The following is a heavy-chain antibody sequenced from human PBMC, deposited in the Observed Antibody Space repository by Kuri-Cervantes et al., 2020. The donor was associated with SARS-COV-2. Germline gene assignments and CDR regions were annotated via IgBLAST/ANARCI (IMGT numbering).Heavy chain of an antibody. V-gene: IGHV3-74*01. D-gene: IGHD1-1*01. CDR3: VRDGDHWNFDY. CDR2: INPDGSYT. CDR1: GSTFSSYA. Sequence: GESLKISCAASGSTFSSYAMHWVRQAPGKGLVWVSRINPDGSYTNNADSVKGRFTLSRDNAKNMLFLQMNSLRAEDTAVYYCVRDGDHWNFDYWGQGTLVTVSS. J-gene: IGHJ4*02.